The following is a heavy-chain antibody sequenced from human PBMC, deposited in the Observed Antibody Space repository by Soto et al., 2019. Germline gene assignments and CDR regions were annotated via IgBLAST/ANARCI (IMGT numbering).Heavy chain of an antibody. CDR1: GGSFSGYY. J-gene: IGHJ4*02. D-gene: IGHD3-9*01. CDR2: INHSGST. Sequence: PSETLSLTCAVYGGSFSGYYWSWIRQPPGKGLEWIGEINHSGSTNYNPSLKSRVTISVDTSKNQFSLKLSSVTAADTAVYYCARGAVLLRYFIHWGQGTLVTVSS. V-gene: IGHV4-34*01. CDR3: ARGAVLLRYFIH.